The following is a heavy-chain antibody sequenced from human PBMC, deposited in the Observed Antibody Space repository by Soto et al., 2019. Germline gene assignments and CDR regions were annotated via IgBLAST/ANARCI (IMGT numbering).Heavy chain of an antibody. J-gene: IGHJ4*02. V-gene: IGHV3-23*01. CDR2: TSGSGDST. Sequence: GGSLRLSCAASGFTFSSYAMNWVRQAPGKGLEWVSVTSGSGDSTYYADSVKGRFTISRDNAKNSLYLEMNGRRAEDTALYYCAKEMDCRTTTCSFFDFSNVAFDFWGQGTLVTVSS. D-gene: IGHD2-2*01. CDR3: AKEMDCRTTTCSFFDFSNVAFDF. CDR1: GFTFSSYA.